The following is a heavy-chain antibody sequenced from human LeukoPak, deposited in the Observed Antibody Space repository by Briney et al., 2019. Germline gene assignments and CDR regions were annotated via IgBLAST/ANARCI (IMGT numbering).Heavy chain of an antibody. CDR2: IYHSGST. J-gene: IGHJ4*02. D-gene: IGHD2-15*01. V-gene: IGHV4-38-2*01. CDR1: GYSISSGYY. Sequence: SVTLSLTCAVSGYSISSGYYWGWIRQPPGKGLEWIGSIYHSGSTYYNPSLKSRVTISVDTSKNQFSLKLSSVTAADTAVYYCARVVAATWVDYWGQGTLVTVSS. CDR3: ARVVAATWVDY.